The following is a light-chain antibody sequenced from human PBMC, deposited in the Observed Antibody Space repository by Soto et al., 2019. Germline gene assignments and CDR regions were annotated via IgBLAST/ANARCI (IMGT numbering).Light chain of an antibody. CDR2: TAS. V-gene: IGKV1-12*01. CDR3: QQANSFPQFT. J-gene: IGKJ3*01. CDR1: QAISNG. Sequence: DLPMTQSPSSVSASVGDRVTITCRASQAISNGLAWYQQKPGKAPKLLIHTASTLQRGVPSRFSGSGSGTDFTLTISSLQPEDFATYYCQQANSFPQFTFGPGTRVDIK.